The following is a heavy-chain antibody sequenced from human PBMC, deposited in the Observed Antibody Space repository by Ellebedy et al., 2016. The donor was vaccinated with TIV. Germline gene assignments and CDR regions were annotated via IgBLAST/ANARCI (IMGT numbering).Heavy chain of an antibody. CDR1: GFTFSSYA. Sequence: GGSLRLXXAASGFTFSSYAMSWVRQAPGKGLEWVSAISGSGGSTYYADSVKGRFTISRDNAKNSLYLQMNSLRAEDTAVYYCARAGVELERRNYYYYYGMDVWGQGTTVTVSS. V-gene: IGHV3-23*01. D-gene: IGHD1-1*01. CDR2: ISGSGGST. CDR3: ARAGVELERRNYYYYYGMDV. J-gene: IGHJ6*02.